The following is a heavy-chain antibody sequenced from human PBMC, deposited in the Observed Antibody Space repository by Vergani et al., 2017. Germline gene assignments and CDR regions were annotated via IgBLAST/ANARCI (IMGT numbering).Heavy chain of an antibody. Sequence: EVQLLESGGDLVQPGGSLRLSCAASGFTFSSYAMSWVRQAPGKGLEWVSRIKSQIDGGTTDYAAPVKGRFTISRDDSTNMLYLHMNSLKTEDTAVYYCTTLSPNWAHWWGQGTLVNVSS. CDR1: GFTFSSYA. J-gene: IGHJ4*02. D-gene: IGHD7-27*01. V-gene: IGHV3-15*01. CDR2: IKSQIDGGTT. CDR3: TTLSPNWAHW.